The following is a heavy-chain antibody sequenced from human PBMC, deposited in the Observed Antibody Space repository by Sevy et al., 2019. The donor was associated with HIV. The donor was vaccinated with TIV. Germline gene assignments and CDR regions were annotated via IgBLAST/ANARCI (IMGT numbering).Heavy chain of an antibody. V-gene: IGHV1-18*01. Sequence: ASMKVSCKTSGYTFSSNGIAWVRQAPGQGLQWMGWIGVYNGNSNYAQNLRDRVTMTTDTSTSTAYMELKSLRSDDTAVYYCARVPTYYFGSGTYFHYWGQGTLVTVSS. CDR3: ARVPTYYFGSGTYFHY. CDR1: GYTFSSNG. J-gene: IGHJ4*02. D-gene: IGHD3-10*01. CDR2: IGVYNGNS.